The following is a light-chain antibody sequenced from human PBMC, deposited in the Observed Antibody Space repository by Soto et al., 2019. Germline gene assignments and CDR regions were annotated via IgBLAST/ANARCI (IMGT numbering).Light chain of an antibody. CDR1: RSISSGY. J-gene: IGKJ1*01. CDR3: QQYDTSPRT. V-gene: IGKV3-20*01. Sequence: EIVLKQSPGTLSLSPGERATLSCRASRSISSGYLAWYQQKPGQAPKVLIYGASTRPTGIPDRFSGSGSGTDFTLTISRLEPEDFAVYYCQQYDTSPRTFGRGTKVEIK. CDR2: GAS.